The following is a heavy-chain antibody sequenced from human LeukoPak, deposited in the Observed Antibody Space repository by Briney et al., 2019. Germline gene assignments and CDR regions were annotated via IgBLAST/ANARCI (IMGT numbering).Heavy chain of an antibody. Sequence: SETLSLTCAVSGGSISGSSYYWAWIRQPPGKGLEWIATIYYSGTTYYSPSLKSRVTISVDTSKNQFSLKLSSVTAADTAVYYCASEYGSGSRYYYYYGMDVWGQGATVTVSS. CDR2: IYYSGTT. CDR3: ASEYGSGSRYYYYYGMDV. V-gene: IGHV4-39*07. J-gene: IGHJ6*02. D-gene: IGHD3-10*01. CDR1: GGSISGSSYY.